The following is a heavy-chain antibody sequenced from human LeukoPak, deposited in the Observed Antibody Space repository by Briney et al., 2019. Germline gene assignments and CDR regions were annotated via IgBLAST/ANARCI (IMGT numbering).Heavy chain of an antibody. J-gene: IGHJ4*02. D-gene: IGHD2-2*01. CDR3: ARDSQFSYAIVVPFDY. V-gene: IGHV4-39*07. CDR1: GGSISSSSYY. Sequence: PSETLSLTCTVSGGSISSSSYYWGWIRQPPGKGLEWIGSIYYSGSTYYNPSLKSRVTISVDTSKNQFSLKLSSVTAADTAVYYCARDSQFSYAIVVPFDYWGQGTLVTVSS. CDR2: IYYSGST.